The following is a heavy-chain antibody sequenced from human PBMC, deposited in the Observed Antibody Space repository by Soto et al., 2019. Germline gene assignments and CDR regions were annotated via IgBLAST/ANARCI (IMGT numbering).Heavy chain of an antibody. V-gene: IGHV5-10-1*01. Sequence: GESLKISCQGSGYSFTSYWIGWVRQRPGKGLEWMGRINHSDSYTTYSTSFQGHVTISTDKSFSTAYLQWSSLKASDTAMYYCARQGYCSGTSCYTFDSWGQGTLVTVSS. CDR2: INHSDSYT. D-gene: IGHD2-2*02. CDR1: GYSFTSYW. CDR3: ARQGYCSGTSCYTFDS. J-gene: IGHJ4*02.